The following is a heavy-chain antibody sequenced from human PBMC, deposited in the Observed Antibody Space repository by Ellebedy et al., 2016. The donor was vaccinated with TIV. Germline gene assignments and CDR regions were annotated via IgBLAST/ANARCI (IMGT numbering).Heavy chain of an antibody. Sequence: MPSETLSLTCAVSGGSINSGDYSWSFIRQPPGKGLEWIGYIYRGGSTDYNPSLKSRVTVSVDTSKNQFSLNLSSVTAADTAVYYCARDPALPRGRFDTWGQGTLVTVSS. J-gene: IGHJ5*02. CDR2: IYRGGST. CDR3: ARDPALPRGRFDT. CDR1: GGSINSGDYS. V-gene: IGHV4-30-2*01.